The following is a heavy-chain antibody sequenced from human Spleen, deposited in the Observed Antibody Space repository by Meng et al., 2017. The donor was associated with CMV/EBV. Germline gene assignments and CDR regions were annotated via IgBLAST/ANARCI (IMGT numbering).Heavy chain of an antibody. V-gene: IGHV1-2*02. D-gene: IGHD5-12*01. CDR1: GYTFTDYY. Sequence: ASVKVSCKASGYTFTDYYIHWVRQAPGQGLEWMAWIDPKSGDTKYAQKFQGRVTLSRDTSFSATYVELSRLRSDDTAVYYCARGASGYDWTPEYWGQGTLVTVSS. CDR3: ARGASGYDWTPEY. CDR2: IDPKSGDT. J-gene: IGHJ4*02.